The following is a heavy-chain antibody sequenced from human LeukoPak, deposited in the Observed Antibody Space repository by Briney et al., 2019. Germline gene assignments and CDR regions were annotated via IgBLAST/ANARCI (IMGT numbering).Heavy chain of an antibody. D-gene: IGHD6-13*01. CDR3: ARDLGSSWFEPLDY. J-gene: IGHJ4*02. CDR1: GGSISSSAW. CDR2: VYHSGST. V-gene: IGHV4-4*02. Sequence: SETLSLTCAVSGGSISSSAWGSWVRQPPGKGLEWIGEVYHSGSTNYNSFLKSRVTISVDKSKNQFSLKLTSATAADTAVYYCARDLGSSWFEPLDYWGQGILVIVSS.